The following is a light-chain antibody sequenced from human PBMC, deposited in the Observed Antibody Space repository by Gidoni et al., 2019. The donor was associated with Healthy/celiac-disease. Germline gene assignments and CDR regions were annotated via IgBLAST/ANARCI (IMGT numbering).Light chain of an antibody. CDR2: GAS. V-gene: IGKV3-20*01. CDR1: QSVSSSY. CDR3: QQYGSSPMCS. Sequence: EIVSTQSPGTLSVSPGERATLSCRASQSVSSSYLAWYQQKPGQAPRLLIYGASSRATGIPDRFSGSGSGTDFTLTISRLEPEDFAVYYCQQYGSSPMCSFGQGTKLEIK. J-gene: IGKJ2*04.